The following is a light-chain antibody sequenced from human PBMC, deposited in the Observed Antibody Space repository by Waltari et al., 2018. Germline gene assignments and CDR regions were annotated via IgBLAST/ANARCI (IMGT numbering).Light chain of an antibody. CDR3: QSYDNSLSGSRV. CDR2: ANS. J-gene: IGLJ3*02. CDR1: SPNIGAGHD. V-gene: IGLV1-40*01. Sequence: QSVLTPPPSVSGAPGPRVTIPCPGSSPNIGAGHDAHWYQQLPGTAPKLLIYANSNRPSGVPDRFSGSKSGTSASLAITGLQAEDEADYYCQSYDNSLSGSRVFGGGTKLTVL.